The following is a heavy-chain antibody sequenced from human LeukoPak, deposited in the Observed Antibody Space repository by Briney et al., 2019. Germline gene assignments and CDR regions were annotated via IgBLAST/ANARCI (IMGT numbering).Heavy chain of an antibody. CDR2: ISYDGSNK. J-gene: IGHJ4*02. CDR3: ARVRGGEYSSSSGGFDY. CDR1: GFTFSSYG. D-gene: IGHD6-6*01. V-gene: IGHV3-30*03. Sequence: PGRSLRLSCAASGFTFSSYGMHWVRQAPGKGLEWVAVISYDGSNKYYADSVKGRFTISRDNAKNSLYLQMNSLRAEDTAVYYCARVRGGEYSSSSGGFDYWGQGTLVTVSS.